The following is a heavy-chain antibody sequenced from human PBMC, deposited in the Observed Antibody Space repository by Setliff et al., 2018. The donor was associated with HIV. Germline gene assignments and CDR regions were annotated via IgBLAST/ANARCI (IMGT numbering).Heavy chain of an antibody. V-gene: IGHV3-13*01. CDR1: GFTFSDYD. D-gene: IGHD3-16*01. CDR3: AREIRTVYTGGHYFYGIDI. J-gene: IGHJ6*02. CDR2: IGTGGDT. Sequence: LRLSCEASGFTFSDYDFHWVRQAAGKGLEWVSAIGTGGDTYYVDSVKGRFTISRENARNSLYLQMNSLRVGDTAVYYCAREIRTVYTGGHYFYGIDIWGQGTAVTVSS.